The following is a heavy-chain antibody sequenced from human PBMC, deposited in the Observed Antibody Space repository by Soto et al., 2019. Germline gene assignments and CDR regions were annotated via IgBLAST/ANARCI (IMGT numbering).Heavy chain of an antibody. CDR2: ISSSSSTI. Sequence: QSGGSLRLSCAASGFTFSSYSMNWARQAPGKGLEWVSYISSSSSTIYYADSVKGRFTISRDNAKNSLYLQMNSLRAEDTAVYYCARDGPDHPESSGYSDYWGQGTLVTVSS. J-gene: IGHJ4*02. CDR1: GFTFSSYS. V-gene: IGHV3-48*01. D-gene: IGHD3-22*01. CDR3: ARDGPDHPESSGYSDY.